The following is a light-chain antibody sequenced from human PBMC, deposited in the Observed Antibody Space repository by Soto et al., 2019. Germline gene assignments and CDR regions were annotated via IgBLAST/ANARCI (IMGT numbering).Light chain of an antibody. CDR3: QSYDTGVSGSV. CDR1: TSNIGAGFD. V-gene: IGLV1-40*01. J-gene: IGLJ2*01. Sequence: QSVLTQPPSVSGAPGQRLTISCSGSTSNIGAGFDVHWNQQFPGAAPTLLIYSDTSRPSGVPSRFSASKSGTSASLTITGLRTEDEADYYCQSYDTGVSGSVFGGGTKLTVL. CDR2: SDT.